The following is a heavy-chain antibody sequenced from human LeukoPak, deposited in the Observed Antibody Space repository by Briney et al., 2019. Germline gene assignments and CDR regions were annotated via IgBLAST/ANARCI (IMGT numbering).Heavy chain of an antibody. CDR1: GFTFSTYA. D-gene: IGHD2-15*01. J-gene: IGHJ4*02. CDR3: ARYCSGVSCYSGYDY. V-gene: IGHV3-64*01. CDR2: ISTNGGGT. Sequence: GGSLRLSCAASGFTFSTYAMHWVRQTPQEGLEYVSAISTNGGGTYYANSVKGRFTISRDNSKNTLYLQMGSLRAEDMAVYYCARYCSGVSCYSGYDYWGQGTLVTVSS.